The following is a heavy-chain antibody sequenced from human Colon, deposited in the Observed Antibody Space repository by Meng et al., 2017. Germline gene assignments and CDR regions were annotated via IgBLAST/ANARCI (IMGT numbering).Heavy chain of an antibody. CDR2: IIPIFGTA. J-gene: IGHJ6*02. V-gene: IGHV1-69*05. D-gene: IGHD3-10*01. CDR1: GGTFSSYA. Sequence: SVKVSCKASGGTFSSYAISWVRQAPGQGLEWMGGIIPIFGTANYAQKFQGRVTITTDESTSTAYMELSSLRSEYTAVYYCAWGSGSYPPSYYYGMDVWGQGTMVTVSS. CDR3: AWGSGSYPPSYYYGMDV.